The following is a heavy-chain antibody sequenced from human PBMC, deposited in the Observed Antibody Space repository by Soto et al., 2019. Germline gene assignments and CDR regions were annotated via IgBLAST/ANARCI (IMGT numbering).Heavy chain of an antibody. CDR3: AGYYCASGNYQGNLDY. CDR1: GGSINSGNW. CDR2: IYHSGIT. V-gene: IGHV4-4*02. J-gene: IGHJ4*02. Sequence: QVKLQESGPGLVKPSGTLSLTCAVSGGSINSGNWWSWVRQPPGKGLEWIGEIYHSGITNYNPSLKSRVIISVDKPKNQFSLKLSSMTAAHTAVYYCAGYYCASGNYQGNLDYWGQGSLVSVSS. D-gene: IGHD3-10*01.